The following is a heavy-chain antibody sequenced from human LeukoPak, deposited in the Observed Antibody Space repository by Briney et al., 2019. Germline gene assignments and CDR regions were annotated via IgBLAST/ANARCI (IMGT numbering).Heavy chain of an antibody. CDR1: GGSIISYF. D-gene: IGHD5-12*01. CDR2: IFDSGTTNYNPST. J-gene: IGHJ4*02. V-gene: IGHV4-59*01. CDR3: ARGGVTTIAQYDY. Sequence: SETLSLTCTVSGGSIISYFWSWIRQPPGKGPKWIGYIFDSGTTNYNPSTNYNPSLKSRVTVSLDTSKNHFSLKLSSVTAADTAVYFCARGGVTTIAQYDYWGQGILVTVSS.